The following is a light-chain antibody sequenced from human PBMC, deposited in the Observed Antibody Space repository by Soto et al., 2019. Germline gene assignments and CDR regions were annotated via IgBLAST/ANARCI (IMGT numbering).Light chain of an antibody. CDR3: SSYTSTSTVI. CDR2: DVS. J-gene: IGLJ2*01. V-gene: IGLV2-14*01. CDR1: SSDVGGYNY. Sequence: QSALTEPASVSGSPGQSITISCTGTSSDVGGYNYVSWYQQHPDKAPKLMIYDVSNRPSGVSYRFSGSKSGNTASLTISGLQAEDEADNYCSSYTSTSTVIFGGGTKVTVL.